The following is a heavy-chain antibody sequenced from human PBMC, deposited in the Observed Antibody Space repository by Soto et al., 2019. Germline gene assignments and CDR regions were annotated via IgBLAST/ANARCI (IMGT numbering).Heavy chain of an antibody. CDR2: IWYDGSNK. CDR1: GFTFSSYG. J-gene: IGHJ5*02. CDR3: ARDIYSNYENWFDP. D-gene: IGHD4-4*01. Sequence: GGSLRLSCAASGFTFSSYGMHWVRQAPGKGLEWVAVIWYDGSNKYYADSGKGRFTISRDNSKNTLYLQMNSLRAEDTAVYYCARDIYSNYENWFDPWGQGTLVTVSS. V-gene: IGHV3-33*01.